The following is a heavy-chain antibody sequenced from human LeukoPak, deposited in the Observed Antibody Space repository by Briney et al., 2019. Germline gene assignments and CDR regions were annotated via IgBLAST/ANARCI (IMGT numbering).Heavy chain of an antibody. Sequence: PGGSLRLSCAASGFTFSSYSMNWVRQAPGKGLEWVSSISSSSSYIYYADSVKGRFTISRDNAKNSLYLQMNSLRAEDTAVYYCAGSRYCSGGSCSPNYYYYMDVWGKGTTVTVSS. CDR1: GFTFSSYS. J-gene: IGHJ6*03. CDR2: ISSSSSYI. D-gene: IGHD2-15*01. CDR3: AGSRYCSGGSCSPNYYYYMDV. V-gene: IGHV3-21*01.